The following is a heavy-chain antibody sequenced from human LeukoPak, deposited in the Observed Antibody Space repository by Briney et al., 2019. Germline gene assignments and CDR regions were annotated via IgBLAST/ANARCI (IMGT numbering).Heavy chain of an antibody. CDR2: ISGDGYNT. Sequence: GGSLRLSCAASGFTFSSYAMNWVRQAPGKGLEWVSAISGDGYNTHYADSVKGRFTISRDNSKNTLYLQMNSLRADDTAVYYCAKGETQLWSSFDYWGQGTLVTVSS. V-gene: IGHV3-23*01. J-gene: IGHJ4*02. D-gene: IGHD5-18*01. CDR1: GFTFSSYA. CDR3: AKGETQLWSSFDY.